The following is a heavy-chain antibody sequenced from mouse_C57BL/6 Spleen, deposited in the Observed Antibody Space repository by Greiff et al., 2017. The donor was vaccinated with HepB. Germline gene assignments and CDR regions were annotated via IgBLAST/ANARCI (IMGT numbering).Heavy chain of an antibody. CDR3: ARENAPGRSFDY. Sequence: EVQVVESEGGLVQPGSSMKLSCTASGFTFSDYYMAWVRQVPEKGLEWVANINYDGSSTYYLDSLKSRFIISIDNAKNILYLQMSSLKSEDTATYYCARENAPGRSFDYWGQGTTLTVSS. CDR2: INYDGSST. J-gene: IGHJ2*01. CDR1: GFTFSDYY. V-gene: IGHV5-16*01.